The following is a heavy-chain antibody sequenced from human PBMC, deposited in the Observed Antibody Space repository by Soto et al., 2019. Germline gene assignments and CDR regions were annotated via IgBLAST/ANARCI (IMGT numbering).Heavy chain of an antibody. J-gene: IGHJ4*02. CDR2: ISAYNGNT. CDR3: TKTETLL. D-gene: IGHD5-18*01. V-gene: IGHV1-18*04. CDR1: GYTFTSYG. Sequence: ASVKCSCNPAGYTFTSYGISWVRQAPGQGLEWMGWISAYNGNTNYAQKLQGRVTMTTDTSTSTAYIELSRLRSDDTDMYHCTKTETLLRGQASLV.